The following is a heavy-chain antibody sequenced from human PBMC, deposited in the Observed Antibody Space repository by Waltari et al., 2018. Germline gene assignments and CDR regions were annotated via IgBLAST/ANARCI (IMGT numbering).Heavy chain of an antibody. J-gene: IGHJ6*02. V-gene: IGHV3-30*18. Sequence: QVQLVESGGGVVQPGRSLRLSCAASGFTFSSYGMHWVRQAPGKGLEWVAVISYDGSNKYYADSVKGRFTISRDNSKNTLYLQMNSLRAEDTAVYYCAKDFRDSSSSNYYYGMDVWGQGTTVTVSS. D-gene: IGHD6-6*01. CDR1: GFTFSSYG. CDR3: AKDFRDSSSSNYYYGMDV. CDR2: ISYDGSNK.